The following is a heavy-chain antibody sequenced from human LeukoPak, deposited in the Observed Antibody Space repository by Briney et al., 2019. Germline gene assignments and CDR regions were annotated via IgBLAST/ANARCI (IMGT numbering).Heavy chain of an antibody. CDR1: GFTFSSYW. D-gene: IGHD3-22*01. CDR3: ARGLTYYYDSSGPLGY. Sequence: PGGSLRLSCAASGFTFSSYWMSWVRQAPGKGLEWVANIKQDGSEKYYVDSVKGRFTISRDNARNSLYLQMNSLRAEDTAVYYCARGLTYYYDSSGPLGYWGQGTLVTVSS. V-gene: IGHV3-7*01. J-gene: IGHJ4*02. CDR2: IKQDGSEK.